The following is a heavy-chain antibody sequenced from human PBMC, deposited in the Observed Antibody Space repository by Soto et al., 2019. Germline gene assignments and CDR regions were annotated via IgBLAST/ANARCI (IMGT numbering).Heavy chain of an antibody. D-gene: IGHD3-22*01. CDR2: INHSGST. V-gene: IGHV4-34*01. J-gene: IGHJ3*02. CDR1: GGSFSGYY. Sequence: QVQLQQWGAGLLKPSETLSLTCAVYGGSFSGYYWSWIRQPPGKGLEWIGEINHSGSTNYNPSLKSRVTISVDTSKNQFSLKLSSVTAADTAVYYCARIPPYYYDREAFDIWGQGTMVTVSS. CDR3: ARIPPYYYDREAFDI.